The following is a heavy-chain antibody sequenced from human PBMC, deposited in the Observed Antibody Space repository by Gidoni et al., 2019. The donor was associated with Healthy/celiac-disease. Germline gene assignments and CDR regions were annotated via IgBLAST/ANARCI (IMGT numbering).Heavy chain of an antibody. D-gene: IGHD6-13*01. CDR2: SNPNSGGT. Sequence: QVQLVQSGAEVKKTGASVTVSCQASGYTFTGYYMHWVRQAPGQGLEGRGWSNPNSGGTNYAQKFHGRVTMTRDTSISTAYMELSRLRSDDTALYYCARDRIAARLDYGMDVWGQGTTVTVSS. J-gene: IGHJ6*02. V-gene: IGHV1-2*02. CDR3: ARDRIAARLDYGMDV. CDR1: GYTFTGYY.